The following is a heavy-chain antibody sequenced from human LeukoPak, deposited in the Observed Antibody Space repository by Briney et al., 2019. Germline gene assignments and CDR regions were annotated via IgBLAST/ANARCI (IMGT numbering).Heavy chain of an antibody. CDR1: GGSISSYY. CDR3: ARQIASAGTAGFDF. V-gene: IGHV4-4*07. D-gene: IGHD6-13*01. Sequence: SETLSLTCTVSGGSISSYYWSWIRQPAGEGLEWIGRIYSTGSTNYNPSLKSRVTMSVDTSKNQFSPRLRSVTAADTAVYYCARQIASAGTAGFDFWGQGALVTVSS. CDR2: IYSTGST. J-gene: IGHJ4*02.